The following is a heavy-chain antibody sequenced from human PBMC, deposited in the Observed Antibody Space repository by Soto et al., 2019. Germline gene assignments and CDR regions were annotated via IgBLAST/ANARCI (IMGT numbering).Heavy chain of an antibody. J-gene: IGHJ4*02. CDR3: ARTWATTGIRYFDY. D-gene: IGHD1-1*01. CDR2: IYYSGST. V-gene: IGHV4-31*03. Sequence: SETLSLTCTVSGGSISSGGYYWSWIRQHPGKGLEWIGYIYYSGSTYYNQSLKSRVTISVDTSKNQFSLKLSSVTAADTAVYYCARTWATTGIRYFDYWGQGTLVTVSS. CDR1: GGSISSGGYY.